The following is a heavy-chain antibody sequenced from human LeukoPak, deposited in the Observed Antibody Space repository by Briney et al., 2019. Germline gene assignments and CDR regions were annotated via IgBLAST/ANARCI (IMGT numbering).Heavy chain of an antibody. Sequence: GGSLRLSCAASGFTFSSHWMSWVLQAPGKGLEWVANIKQDGSEKYYVDSVKGRFTFSRDNAKNSLYLQMNSLRAEDTAVYYCARDRSTTVSNTLGYFDYWGQGTLVTVSS. J-gene: IGHJ4*02. CDR3: ARDRSTTVSNTLGYFDY. CDR1: GFTFSSHW. V-gene: IGHV3-7*03. CDR2: IKQDGSEK. D-gene: IGHD2/OR15-2a*01.